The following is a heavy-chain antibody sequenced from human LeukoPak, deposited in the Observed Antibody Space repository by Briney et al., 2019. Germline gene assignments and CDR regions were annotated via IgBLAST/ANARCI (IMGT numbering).Heavy chain of an antibody. V-gene: IGHV3-74*01. Sequence: GRSLRLSCAASGFTFSTYTMHWVRQAPGKGLEWVSRIASDGSSTTYADSVKGRFSISRDNAKNTLYLQMNSLRVEDTAVYYCARGRPHGNDYWGQGTLVTVSS. CDR2: IASDGSST. CDR1: GFTFSTYT. CDR3: ARGRPHGNDY. D-gene: IGHD4-23*01. J-gene: IGHJ4*02.